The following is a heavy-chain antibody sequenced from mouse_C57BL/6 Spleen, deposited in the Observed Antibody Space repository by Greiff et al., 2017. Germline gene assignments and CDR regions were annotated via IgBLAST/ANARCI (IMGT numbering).Heavy chain of an antibody. V-gene: IGHV7-3*01. J-gene: IGHJ3*01. CDR2: IRNTANGYTT. D-gene: IGHD2-4*01. Sequence: EVKLVESGGCLVQPGGSLSLSCASSGFTFTAYYLSWVRQPPGKAIEWLGFIRNTANGYTTEYSASVKGRFTISRDNSQSILYLQMNALRAEDSATYYCARYDYDLAWFAYWGQGTLVTVSA. CDR1: GFTFTAYY. CDR3: ARYDYDLAWFAY.